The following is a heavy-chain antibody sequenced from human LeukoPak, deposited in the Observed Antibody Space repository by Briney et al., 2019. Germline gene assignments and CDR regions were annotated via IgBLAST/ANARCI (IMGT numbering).Heavy chain of an antibody. D-gene: IGHD1-14*01. CDR1: GDSVSSNSAA. J-gene: IGHJ4*02. Sequence: SQTLSPTSAISGDSVSSNSAAWNWIRQSPSRGLEWLGRTYYRSKWYNDYAVSVKSRITINPDTSKNQFSLQLNSLTPEDTAVYYCARGERNLRAYYFDYWGQGTLVTVSS. CDR2: TYYRSKWYN. CDR3: ARGERNLRAYYFDY. V-gene: IGHV6-1*01.